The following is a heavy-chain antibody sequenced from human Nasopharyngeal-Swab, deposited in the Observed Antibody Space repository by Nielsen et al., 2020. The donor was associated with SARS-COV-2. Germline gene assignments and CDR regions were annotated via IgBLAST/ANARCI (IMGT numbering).Heavy chain of an antibody. Sequence: GESLKISCAASGFTFTSYAMSWVRQAPGKGLEWVSAISGSAGRTYYADSVKGRFTISRDNAKNSLYLQMNSLRAEDTAVYYCAREVGSGWSNADAFDIWGQGTMVTVSS. J-gene: IGHJ3*02. V-gene: IGHV3-23*01. D-gene: IGHD6-19*01. CDR2: ISGSAGRT. CDR3: AREVGSGWSNADAFDI. CDR1: GFTFTSYA.